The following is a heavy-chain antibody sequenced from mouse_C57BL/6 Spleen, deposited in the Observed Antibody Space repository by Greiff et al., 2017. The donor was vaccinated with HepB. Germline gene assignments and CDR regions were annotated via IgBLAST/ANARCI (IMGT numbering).Heavy chain of an antibody. CDR3: ARAYDYVFAY. D-gene: IGHD2-4*01. J-gene: IGHJ3*01. CDR1: GFTFSDYG. V-gene: IGHV5-17*01. CDR2: ISSGSSTI. Sequence: EVMLVESGGGLVKPGGSLKLSCAASGFTFSDYGMHWVRQAPEKGLEWVAYISSGSSTIYYADTVKGRFTISRDNAKNTLFLQMTSLRSEDTAMYYCARAYDYVFAYWGQGTLVTVSA.